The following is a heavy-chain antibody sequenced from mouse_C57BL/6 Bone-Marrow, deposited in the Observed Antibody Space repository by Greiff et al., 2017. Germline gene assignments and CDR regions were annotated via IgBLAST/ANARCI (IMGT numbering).Heavy chain of an antibody. CDR3: ARVEFDGSRGDWYFDV. D-gene: IGHD1-1*01. CDR1: GYTFTSYD. V-gene: IGHV1-85*01. Sequence: QVQLQQSGPELVKPGASVKLSCKASGYTFTSYDINWVKQRPGQGLEWIGWIYPRDGSTKYNEKFKGKATLTVDTSSSTAYMELHSLTSEDSAVSFCARVEFDGSRGDWYFDVWGTGTTVTVSS. CDR2: IYPRDGST. J-gene: IGHJ1*03.